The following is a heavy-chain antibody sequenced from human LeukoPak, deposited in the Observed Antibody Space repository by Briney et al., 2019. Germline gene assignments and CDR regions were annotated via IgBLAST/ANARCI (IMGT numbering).Heavy chain of an antibody. J-gene: IGHJ6*03. CDR3: ARPPDGSYYYYMDV. CDR1: GGTFSSYA. Sequence: ASVKVSCKASGGTFSSYAISWVRQAPGQGLEWMGGVIPIFGTANYAQKFQGRVTITTDESTSTAYMELSSLRSEDTAVYYCARPPDGSYYYYMDVWGKGTTVTVSS. CDR2: VIPIFGTA. D-gene: IGHD3-10*01. V-gene: IGHV1-69*05.